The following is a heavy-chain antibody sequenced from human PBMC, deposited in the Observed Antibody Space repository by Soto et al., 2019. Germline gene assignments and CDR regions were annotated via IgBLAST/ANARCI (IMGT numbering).Heavy chain of an antibody. D-gene: IGHD5-12*01. J-gene: IGHJ4*02. CDR3: ARRSIVATRPAY. CDR1: GFTFSSYA. CDR2: ISYDGSNK. Sequence: GGSLRLSCAASGFTFSSYAMHWVRQAPGKGLEWVAVISYDGSNKYYADSVKGRFTISRDNSKNTLYLQMNSLRAEDTAVYYCARRSIVATRPAYWGQGTLVTVSS. V-gene: IGHV3-30-3*01.